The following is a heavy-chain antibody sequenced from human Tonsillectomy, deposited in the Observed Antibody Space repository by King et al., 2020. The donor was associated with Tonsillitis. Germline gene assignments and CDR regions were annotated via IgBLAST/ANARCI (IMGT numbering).Heavy chain of an antibody. V-gene: IGHV3-30*02. J-gene: IGHJ4*02. CDR1: GFTFSSYG. Sequence: VQLVESGGGVVQPGGSLRLSCAASGFTFSSYGMHWVRQAPGKGLEWVAFIRYDGSNKYYADSVKGRFTISRDNSKNTLYLQMNSLRAEDTAVYYCAKDPASVIYYDFWRGLSYWGQGTLVTVSS. D-gene: IGHD3-3*01. CDR2: IRYDGSNK. CDR3: AKDPASVIYYDFWRGLSY.